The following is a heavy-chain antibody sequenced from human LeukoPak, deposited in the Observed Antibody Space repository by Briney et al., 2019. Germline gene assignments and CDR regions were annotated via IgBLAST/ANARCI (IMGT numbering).Heavy chain of an antibody. Sequence: GGSLRLSCAASGFTFSSYGMSWVRQAPGKGLEWVSAISGSGGSTYYADSVKGRFTISRDNSKNTLYLQMNSLRAEDTAVYYCALTVYYYDSSGYFDYWGQGTLVTVSS. V-gene: IGHV3-23*01. CDR2: ISGSGGST. CDR1: GFTFSSYG. J-gene: IGHJ4*02. D-gene: IGHD3-22*01. CDR3: ALTVYYYDSSGYFDY.